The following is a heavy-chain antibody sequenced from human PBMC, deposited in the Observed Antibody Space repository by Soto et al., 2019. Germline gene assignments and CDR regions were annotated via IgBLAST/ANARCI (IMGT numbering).Heavy chain of an antibody. CDR2: MNPNSGNT. J-gene: IGHJ4*02. D-gene: IGHD3-3*01. Sequence: XSVKVCCKASGYPFTSYDVNWVRQATGQGLEWMGWMNPNSGNTGYAQKFQGRVTMTRNTSISTAYMELSSPRSEDTAVYYCARGFWSGYDRKWGQGTLVTVPS. CDR3: ARGFWSGYDRK. CDR1: GYPFTSYD. V-gene: IGHV1-8*01.